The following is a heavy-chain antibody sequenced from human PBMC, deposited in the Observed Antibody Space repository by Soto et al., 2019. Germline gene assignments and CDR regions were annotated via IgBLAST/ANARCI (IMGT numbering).Heavy chain of an antibody. V-gene: IGHV3-21*01. CDR3: ARDRGYDAHDFYYNAMDV. Sequence: GGSLRLSCISSGFTFRTYTMNWVRQAPGKGLEWVSGIRGFSPYTFYAESVKGRFTISRDNAKNSLFLQMNSLRAEDAAVYYCARDRGYDAHDFYYNAMDVWGQGTTVTVSS. CDR1: GFTFRTYT. J-gene: IGHJ6*02. CDR2: IRGFSPYT. D-gene: IGHD2-15*01.